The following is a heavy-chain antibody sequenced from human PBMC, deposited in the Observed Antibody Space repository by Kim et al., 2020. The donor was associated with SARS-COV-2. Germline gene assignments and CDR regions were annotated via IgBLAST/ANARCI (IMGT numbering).Heavy chain of an antibody. V-gene: IGHV4-34*01. CDR3: ARGIVGGYDFYYYYYGMDV. D-gene: IGHD5-12*01. CDR1: GGSFSGYY. Sequence: SETLSLTCAVYGGSFSGYYWSWIRQPPGKGLEWIGEINHSGSTNYNPSLKSRVTISVDTSKNQFSLKLSSVTAADTAVYYCARGIVGGYDFYYYYYGMDVWGQGTTVTVSS. J-gene: IGHJ6*02. CDR2: INHSGST.